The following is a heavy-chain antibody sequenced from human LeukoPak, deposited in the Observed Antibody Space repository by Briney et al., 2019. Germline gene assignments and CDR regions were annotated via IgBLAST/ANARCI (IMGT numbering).Heavy chain of an antibody. CDR3: AKVYVWELLGNIDY. CDR2: ISGSGGIT. D-gene: IGHD1-26*01. J-gene: IGHJ4*02. Sequence: PGGSLRLSCAASGFTFNSYAMSWVRQAPGKGLEWVSGISGSGGITYYADSVKGRFTISRDNSKNTLFLQMNSLRAEDTAVYYCAKVYVWELLGNIDYWGQGTLLTVSS. CDR1: GFTFNSYA. V-gene: IGHV3-23*01.